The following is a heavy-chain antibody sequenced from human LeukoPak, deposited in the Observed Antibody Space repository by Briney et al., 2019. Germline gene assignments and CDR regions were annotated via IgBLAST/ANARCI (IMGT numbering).Heavy chain of an antibody. Sequence: GGSLRLSCAASGFTFRTYWMHWVRRAPGKGLVWVSRISSDGRNTIYPDAVKGRFTISRDNTNNILYLQMNSLRGDDTAVYYCARERDLRGAYRMDVWGKGTTVTVSS. D-gene: IGHD5/OR15-5a*01. J-gene: IGHJ6*03. V-gene: IGHV3-74*01. CDR3: ARERDLRGAYRMDV. CDR2: ISSDGRNT. CDR1: GFTFRTYW.